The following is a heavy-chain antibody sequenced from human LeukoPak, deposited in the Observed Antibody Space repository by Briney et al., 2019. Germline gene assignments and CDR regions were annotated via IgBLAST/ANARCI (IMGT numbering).Heavy chain of an antibody. D-gene: IGHD6-19*01. CDR3: AGGKQWSQGTFDY. J-gene: IGHJ4*02. V-gene: IGHV3-48*03. CDR1: GFSFNTYE. Sequence: QPGGSLRLSCAASGFSFNTYEMNWVRQAPGKGMEWVSYISSRGSTIFYADSVKGRFTISRDNAKSSLYLQMSGLRAEDTAVYYCAGGKQWSQGTFDYWGQGTLVTVSS. CDR2: ISSRGSTI.